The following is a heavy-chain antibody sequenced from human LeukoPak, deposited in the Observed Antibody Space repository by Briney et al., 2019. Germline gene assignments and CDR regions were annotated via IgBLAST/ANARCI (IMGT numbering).Heavy chain of an antibody. D-gene: IGHD6-13*01. Sequence: GASVKVSCKASAYTFTGYYMHWVRQAPGQGLEWMGWINPNSGGTNYAQKFQGRVTMTRDTSISTAYMELSRLRSDDTAVYYCARPLTAAGTSYYYYGMDVWGQGTTVTVSS. V-gene: IGHV1-2*02. J-gene: IGHJ6*02. CDR2: INPNSGGT. CDR1: AYTFTGYY. CDR3: ARPLTAAGTSYYYYGMDV.